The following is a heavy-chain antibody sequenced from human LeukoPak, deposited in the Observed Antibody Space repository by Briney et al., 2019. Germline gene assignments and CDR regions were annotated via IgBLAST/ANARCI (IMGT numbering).Heavy chain of an antibody. Sequence: SVKVSRKASGGTFSSYAISWVRQAPGQGLEWMGGIIPIFGTANYAQKFQGRVTITTDESTSTAYMELSSLRSEDTAVYYCARAQTYYDFWSGYRDYYYYYYMDVWGKGTTVTVSS. J-gene: IGHJ6*03. CDR1: GGTFSSYA. V-gene: IGHV1-69*05. D-gene: IGHD3-3*01. CDR3: ARAQTYYDFWSGYRDYYYYYYMDV. CDR2: IIPIFGTA.